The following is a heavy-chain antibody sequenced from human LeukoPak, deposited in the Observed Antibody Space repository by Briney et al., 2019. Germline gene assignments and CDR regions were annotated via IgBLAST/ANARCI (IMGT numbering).Heavy chain of an antibody. J-gene: IGHJ3*02. CDR2: ISGDASVS. CDR3: AKAYSSSLYGDAFHI. D-gene: IGHD6-13*01. CDR1: GFTFRFYA. Sequence: PGGSLRLSCAGSGFTFRFYAMTWVRQAPGKGLEWVSGISGDASVSKHADSVKGRFNISRDNSKNTLYLQLNTLRVEDTAIYYCAKAYSSSLYGDAFHIWGQGTMVSVSP. V-gene: IGHV3-23*01.